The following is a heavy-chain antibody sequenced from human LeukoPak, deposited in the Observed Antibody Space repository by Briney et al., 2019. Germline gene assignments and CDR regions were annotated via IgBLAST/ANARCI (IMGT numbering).Heavy chain of an antibody. D-gene: IGHD6-13*01. J-gene: IGHJ4*02. CDR3: ASGPYSSSYFAS. Sequence: GGSLRLSCAASGFTFTNFAMKWVRQAPGKGLEWVADISGGGEHTFYADSVKGRFTISRDDSKDTLHLQMSILRPEDTALYYCASGPYSSSYFASWGQGTMVTVSS. CDR1: GFTFTNFA. CDR2: ISGGGEHT. V-gene: IGHV3-23*01.